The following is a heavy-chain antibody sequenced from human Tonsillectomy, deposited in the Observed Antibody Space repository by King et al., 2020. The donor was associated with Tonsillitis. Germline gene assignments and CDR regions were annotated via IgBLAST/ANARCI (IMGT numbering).Heavy chain of an antibody. V-gene: IGHV4-59*01. D-gene: IGHD1-26*01. CDR1: GGSISDYY. J-gene: IGHJ4*02. Sequence: VQLQESGPGLVKPSETLSLTCTVSGGSISDYYWSWIRQPPGKGLEWIGYIYYSGSTNYNPSLKSRVTISVDTSKNQFSLRLSSVTAADTAIYYCTRWETGFDYWGQGTLVTVSS. CDR2: IYYSGST. CDR3: TRWETGFDY.